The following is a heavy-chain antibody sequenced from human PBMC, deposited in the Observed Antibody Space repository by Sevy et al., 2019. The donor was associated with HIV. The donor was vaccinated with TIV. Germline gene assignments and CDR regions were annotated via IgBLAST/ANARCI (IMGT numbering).Heavy chain of an antibody. CDR2: IQFDGSSR. D-gene: IGHD2-8*02. Sequence: GGSLRLSCAASGFTFSYSGMHWVRQAPGKGLEWVTFIQFDGSSRYYAESVKGRLTILRDNTKNTLYLKMNSLRRDDTAVYYCAKNTAAVGVGGFDYWGQGALVTVSS. V-gene: IGHV3-30*02. CDR1: GFTFSYSG. CDR3: AKNTAAVGVGGFDY. J-gene: IGHJ4*02.